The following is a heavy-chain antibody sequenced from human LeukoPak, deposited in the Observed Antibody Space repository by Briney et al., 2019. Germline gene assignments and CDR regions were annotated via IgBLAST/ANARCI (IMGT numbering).Heavy chain of an antibody. CDR3: ARDWGGYGLDV. CDR1: GFAFYDYS. Sequence: GGSLRLSCAASGFAFYDYSMNWVRQAPGKGLEWVSTISSRSSDIYYADSVGGRLTISRDNAQNSLYLQMNSLRVEDTAVYYCARDWGGYGLDVWGQGTTVTVSS. CDR2: ISSRSSDI. V-gene: IGHV3-21*01. J-gene: IGHJ6*02. D-gene: IGHD3-16*01.